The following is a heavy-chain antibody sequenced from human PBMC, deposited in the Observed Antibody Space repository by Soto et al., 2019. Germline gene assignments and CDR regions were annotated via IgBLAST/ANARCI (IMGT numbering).Heavy chain of an antibody. V-gene: IGHV1-58*01. CDR3: AAVFVGYCSSTSCYLGRYVMDV. J-gene: IGHJ6*02. CDR1: GFTFTSSA. Sequence: ASVKVSCKASGFTFTSSAVQWVRQARGQRLEWIGWIVVGSGNTNYAQKFQERVTITRDMSTSTAYMELSSLRSEDTAVYYCAAVFVGYCSSTSCYLGRYVMDVWGQGTTVIVSS. D-gene: IGHD2-2*01. CDR2: IVVGSGNT.